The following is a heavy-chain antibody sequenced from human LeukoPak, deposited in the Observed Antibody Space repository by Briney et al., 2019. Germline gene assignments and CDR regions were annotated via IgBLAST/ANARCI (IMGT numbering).Heavy chain of an antibody. Sequence: SRTLSLTCAVSGGSISSSNWWSWVRQPPGKGLEWIGEIYHSGSTNYNPSLKSRVTISVDKSKNQFSLKLSSVTAADTAVYYCVTYYFDSSGPKKNYWGQGTLVTVSS. D-gene: IGHD3-22*01. J-gene: IGHJ4*02. CDR3: VTYYFDSSGPKKNY. V-gene: IGHV4-4*02. CDR2: IYHSGST. CDR1: GGSISSSNW.